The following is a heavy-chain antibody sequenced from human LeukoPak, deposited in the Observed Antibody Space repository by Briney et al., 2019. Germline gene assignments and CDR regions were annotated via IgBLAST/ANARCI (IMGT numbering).Heavy chain of an antibody. J-gene: IGHJ5*02. CDR3: ARAKCSGGSCYFGWFDP. CDR2: ISSSSSYI. D-gene: IGHD2-15*01. Sequence: KAGGSLRLSCAASGFTFSSYSMNWVRQAPGKGLEWVSSISSSSSYIYYADSVKGRFTISRDNAKNSLYLQMNSLRAEDTAVYYCARAKCSGGSCYFGWFDPWGQGALVTVSS. V-gene: IGHV3-21*04. CDR1: GFTFSSYS.